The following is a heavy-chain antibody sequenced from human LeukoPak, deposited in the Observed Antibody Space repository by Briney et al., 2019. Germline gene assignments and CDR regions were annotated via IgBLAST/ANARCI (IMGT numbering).Heavy chain of an antibody. CDR1: GFTFSSYW. D-gene: IGHD4-11*01. V-gene: IGHV3-7*03. CDR3: ASHAAYDYNNHYYYHMDV. Sequence: SGGSLRLSCEASGFTFSSYWMSWVRQAPGKGLEWVANINQDGSQKYYVDSVKGRFTISRDNAKNSLYQQMNSLRAEDTALYYCASHAAYDYNNHYYYHMDVWGQGTTVTVSS. J-gene: IGHJ6*02. CDR2: INQDGSQK.